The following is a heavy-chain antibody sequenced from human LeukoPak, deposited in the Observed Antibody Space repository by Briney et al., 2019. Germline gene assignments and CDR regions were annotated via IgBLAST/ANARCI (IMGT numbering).Heavy chain of an antibody. CDR1: GGSFSGYY. Sequence: PSETLSLTCAVYGGSFSGYYWSRIRQPPGKGLEWIGEINHSGSTNYNPSLKSRVTISVDTSKNQFSLKLSSVTAADTAVYYCARQRVVPAAINAFDIWGQGTMVTVSS. D-gene: IGHD2-2*01. J-gene: IGHJ3*02. CDR3: ARQRVVPAAINAFDI. CDR2: INHSGST. V-gene: IGHV4-34*01.